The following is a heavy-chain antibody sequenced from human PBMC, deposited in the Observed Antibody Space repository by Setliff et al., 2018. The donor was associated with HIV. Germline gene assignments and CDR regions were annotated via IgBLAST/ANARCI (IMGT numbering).Heavy chain of an antibody. CDR1: TGSISKYY. CDR2: IYYSGST. CDR3: ARANSIKGYSYGPDAFDI. V-gene: IGHV4-59*01. D-gene: IGHD5-18*01. Sequence: SETLSLTCTFSTGSISKYYWNWIRQPPGKGLEWIGYIYYSGSTNYNPSLKSRVTISLDTSKNQFSLNLSSVTAADTAVYYCARANSIKGYSYGPDAFDIWGQGTMVTVSS. J-gene: IGHJ3*02.